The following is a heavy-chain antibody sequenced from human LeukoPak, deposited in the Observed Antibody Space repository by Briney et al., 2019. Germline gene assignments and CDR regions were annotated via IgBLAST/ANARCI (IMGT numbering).Heavy chain of an antibody. Sequence: PSETLSLTCTVSGGSISSYYWSLIRQPPGKGLEWIGYIYYSGSTNYNPSLKSRVTISVDTSKSQFSLKLSSVTAADTAVYYCARAHLGKGSYYDYYTDVWGKGTTVTVSS. CDR1: GGSISSYY. J-gene: IGHJ6*03. CDR3: ARAHLGKGSYYDYYTDV. V-gene: IGHV4-59*01. D-gene: IGHD3-10*01. CDR2: IYYSGST.